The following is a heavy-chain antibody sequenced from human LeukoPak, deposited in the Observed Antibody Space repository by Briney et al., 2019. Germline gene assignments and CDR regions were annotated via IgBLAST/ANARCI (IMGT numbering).Heavy chain of an antibody. CDR1: GIPFSSYS. J-gene: IGHJ4*02. Sequence: GGSLRLSCAAPGIPFSSYSMHWVRQAPGKGLEWVAVISYDGGNKYYADSVKGRFTISRDNSKNTPYLQMNSLRAEDTAVYYCAKESTAYYYVRTAVDYWGQGTLVTVSS. V-gene: IGHV3-30*18. D-gene: IGHD3-10*02. CDR2: ISYDGGNK. CDR3: AKESTAYYYVRTAVDY.